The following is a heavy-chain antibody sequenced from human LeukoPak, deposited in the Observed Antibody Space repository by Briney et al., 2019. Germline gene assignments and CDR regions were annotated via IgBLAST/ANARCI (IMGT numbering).Heavy chain of an antibody. CDR3: ARDSQRITMVRGLSYFDY. J-gene: IGHJ4*02. D-gene: IGHD3-10*01. V-gene: IGHV1-18*01. Sequence: ASVKVSCKASGYTFTSYGISWVRQAPGQGLEWMGWISAYNGNTNYAQKFQGRVTITADESTSTAYMELSSLRSEDTAVYYCARDSQRITMVRGLSYFDYWGQGTLVTVSS. CDR2: ISAYNGNT. CDR1: GYTFTSYG.